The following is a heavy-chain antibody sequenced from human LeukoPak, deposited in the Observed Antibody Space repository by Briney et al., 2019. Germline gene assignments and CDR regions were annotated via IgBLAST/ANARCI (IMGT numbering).Heavy chain of an antibody. D-gene: IGHD2/OR15-2a*01. CDR2: IYYIGST. CDR3: ARDSRARGVDY. V-gene: IGHV4-59*01. Sequence: SETLSLTCTVSGGSISSYYWSWIRQPPGKGLEWIGYIYYIGSTNYNPSLKSRVTISVDTSKNQSSLKLSSVTAADTAVYYCARDSRARGVDYWGQGTLVTVSS. J-gene: IGHJ4*02. CDR1: GGSISSYY.